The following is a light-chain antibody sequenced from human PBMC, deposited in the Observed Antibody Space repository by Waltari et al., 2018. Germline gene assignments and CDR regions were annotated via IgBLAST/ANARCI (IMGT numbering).Light chain of an antibody. CDR2: GAS. CDR3: QQYNNWPPLT. J-gene: IGKJ4*01. V-gene: IGKV3-15*01. CDR1: QSVSSN. Sequence: DILMTQSPATLSVSPGERATISFRASQSVSSNLAWYQQKPGQAPRLLIYGASTRATGIPARFSGSGSGTEFTLTISSMQSEDFAVYYCQQYNNWPPLTFGGGTKVEIK.